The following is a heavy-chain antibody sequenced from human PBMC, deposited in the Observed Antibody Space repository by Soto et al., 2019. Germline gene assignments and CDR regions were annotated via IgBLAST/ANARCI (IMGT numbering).Heavy chain of an antibody. V-gene: IGHV3-23*01. J-gene: IGHJ4*02. CDR2: ISGSGGST. Sequence: PGGSLRLSCAASGFTFSSYAMSWVRQAPGKGLEWVSAISGSGGSTYYADSVKGRFTISRDNSKNTLYLQMNSLRAEDTAVYYCAKGGRVDIVVVPPAGPFDYWGQGTLVTVSS. D-gene: IGHD2-2*01. CDR1: GFTFSSYA. CDR3: AKGGRVDIVVVPPAGPFDY.